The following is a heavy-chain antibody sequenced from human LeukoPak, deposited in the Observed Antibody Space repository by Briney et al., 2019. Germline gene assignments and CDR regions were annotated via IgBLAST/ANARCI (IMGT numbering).Heavy chain of an antibody. J-gene: IGHJ4*02. V-gene: IGHV4-34*01. CDR3: ARGPWRVYSSGWYAY. CDR2: INHGGST. CDR1: GGSFSGYY. Sequence: PSETLSLTCAVYGGSFSGYYWSWIRQPPGKGLEWIGEINHGGSTNYNPSLKSRVTISVGTSKNQFSLKLSSVTAADTAVYYCARGPWRVYSSGWYAYWGQGTLVTVSS. D-gene: IGHD6-19*01.